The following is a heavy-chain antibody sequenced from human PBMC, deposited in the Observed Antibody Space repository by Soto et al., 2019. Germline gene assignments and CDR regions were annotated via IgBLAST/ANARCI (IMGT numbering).Heavy chain of an antibody. CDR2: INDNGNT. J-gene: IGHJ6*03. V-gene: IGHV4-59*08. CDR3: AGGGSMVVATRGLMDA. D-gene: IGHD2-15*01. CDR1: GASISSHY. Sequence: QVQLQESGPGLVKPSETLTLTCTVSGASISSHYWSWIRQAPGKGLAWIANINDNGNTNYNPSLNSPVTISVDTSKNQSSRTVIAVAAADSARYYCAGGGSMVVATRGLMDAWGRGTTVTVSS.